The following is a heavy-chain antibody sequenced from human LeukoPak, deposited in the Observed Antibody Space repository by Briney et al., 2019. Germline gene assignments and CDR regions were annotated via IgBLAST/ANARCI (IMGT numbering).Heavy chain of an antibody. J-gene: IGHJ6*03. CDR1: GFTVSSNY. Sequence: GGSLRLSCAASGFTVSSNYMSWVRQAPGKGLEWVSVIYSGGSTYYADSVKGRFTISRDNSKNTVYLQMNSLRAEDTAVYYCARHGSITMVRGRLRYYYMDVWGKGTTVTISS. D-gene: IGHD3-10*01. CDR2: IYSGGST. CDR3: ARHGSITMVRGRLRYYYMDV. V-gene: IGHV3-53*01.